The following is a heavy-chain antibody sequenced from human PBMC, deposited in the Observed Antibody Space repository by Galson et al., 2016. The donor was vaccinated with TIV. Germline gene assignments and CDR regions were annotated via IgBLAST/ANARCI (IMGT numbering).Heavy chain of an antibody. J-gene: IGHJ3*02. CDR1: GGSFSTYA. Sequence: SVKVSCKVSGGSFSTYAINWVRQAPGQGPEWMGRIILILGPTKYAQRFQGRVSITADKSTNTAYMDLSSLRSDDTAVYYCARDNQATFGYDDAFDIWGQGTLVTVSS. D-gene: IGHD5-12*01. V-gene: IGHV1-69*06. CDR3: ARDNQATFGYDDAFDI. CDR2: IILILGPT.